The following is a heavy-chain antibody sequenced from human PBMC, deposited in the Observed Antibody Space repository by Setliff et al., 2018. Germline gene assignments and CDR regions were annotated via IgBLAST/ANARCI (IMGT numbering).Heavy chain of an antibody. CDR2: INTKTGDP. J-gene: IGHJ4*01. Sequence: ASVKVSCKASGYSLRNYVMNWVRQAPGQGLEWMGWINTKTGDPTYAQGYTGRFAFSLDTSDSATYLDISNLKAEDTATYYCARADHLVTTTFDYWGQGTLVTVSS. CDR3: ARADHLVTTTFDY. V-gene: IGHV7-4-1*02. CDR1: GYSLRNYV. D-gene: IGHD4-17*01.